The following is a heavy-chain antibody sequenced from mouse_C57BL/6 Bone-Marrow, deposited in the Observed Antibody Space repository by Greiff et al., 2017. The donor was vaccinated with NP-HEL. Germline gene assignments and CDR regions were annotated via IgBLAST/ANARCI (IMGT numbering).Heavy chain of an antibody. D-gene: IGHD3-3*01. CDR1: GYTFTDYY. CDR2: INPNNGGT. V-gene: IGHV1-26*01. CDR3: ASGGTFDY. J-gene: IGHJ2*01. Sequence: EVQLQQSGPELVKPGASVKISCKASGYTFTDYYMNWVKQSHGKSLEWIGDINPNNGGTCYNQKFKGKATLTVDKSSSTAYMELRSLTSEDSAVYYCASGGTFDYWGQGTTLTVSS.